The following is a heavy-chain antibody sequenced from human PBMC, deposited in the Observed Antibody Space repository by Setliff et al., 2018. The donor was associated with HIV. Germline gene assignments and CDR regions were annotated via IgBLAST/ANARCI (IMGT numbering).Heavy chain of an antibody. CDR1: GFTVSNNY. CDR3: ARVVTQWFGELSGMDV. D-gene: IGHD3-10*01. V-gene: IGHV3-53*01. CDR2: IYSGGST. Sequence: PGGSLRLSCAASGFTVSNNYMNWFRQAPGEGLEWVSVIYSGGSTYYADSVKGRFTISRDNSMNKLYLQMNSLRAEDTAVYYCARVVTQWFGELSGMDVWGQGTTVTVSS. J-gene: IGHJ6*02.